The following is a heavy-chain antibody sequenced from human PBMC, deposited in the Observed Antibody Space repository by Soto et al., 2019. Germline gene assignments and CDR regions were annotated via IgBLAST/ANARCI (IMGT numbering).Heavy chain of an antibody. J-gene: IGHJ5*02. CDR3: ARGPFYCSSTSGYTGNWFDP. CDR2: MNPNSGNT. V-gene: IGHV1-8*02. Sequence: ASVKVSCKASGYTFTSYDINWVRQATGQGLEWMGWMNPNSGNTGYAQKFQGRVTMTRNTSISTAYMELSSLRSEDTAVYYYARGPFYCSSTSGYTGNWFDPWGQGTLVTVSS. CDR1: GYTFTSYD. D-gene: IGHD2-2*02.